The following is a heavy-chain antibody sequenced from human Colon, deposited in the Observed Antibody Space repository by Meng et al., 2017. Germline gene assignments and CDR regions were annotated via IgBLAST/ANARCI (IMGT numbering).Heavy chain of an antibody. CDR3: ATSIMAAGTIDY. Sequence: QVQLVESGGGVVQPGRSLTLSCAASGFTFSPYAMHWVRQAPGKGLEWVAVIWSNGINKYYADSVKGRFTISRDNSKNTLYVQMNSLRAEDTAVYYCATSIMAAGTIDYWGQGTLVIVSS. CDR2: IWSNGINK. CDR1: GFTFSPYA. D-gene: IGHD6-13*01. J-gene: IGHJ4*02. V-gene: IGHV3-33*01.